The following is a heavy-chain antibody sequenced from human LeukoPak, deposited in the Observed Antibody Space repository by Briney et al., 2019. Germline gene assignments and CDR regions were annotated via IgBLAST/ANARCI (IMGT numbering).Heavy chain of an antibody. D-gene: IGHD2-15*01. V-gene: IGHV1-8*01. CDR3: ARGGSRSGGSLRTFDS. Sequence: ASVKVSCKASGYTFGSHNINWVRQVSGHGLEWMGWMRPDTGFTGYAQKFRGRVTMTRDTSTYTSYMELSSLRSDDTAVYYCARGGSRSGGSLRTFDSWGQGTLVTVSS. CDR1: GYTFGSHN. J-gene: IGHJ4*02. CDR2: MRPDTGFT.